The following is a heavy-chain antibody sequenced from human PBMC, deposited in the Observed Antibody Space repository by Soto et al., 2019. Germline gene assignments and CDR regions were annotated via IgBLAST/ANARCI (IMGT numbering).Heavy chain of an antibody. CDR2: INPKSGAS. CDR3: TIELSTYNWFDP. J-gene: IGHJ5*02. CDR1: GYSFIDYY. Sequence: ASVKVSCKAFGYSFIDYYIHWVRQAPGQGLEWMGWINPKSGASNYAQKFQGRVNMTGDTSLSAAYMEPSSLTADDTAVYYCTIELSTYNWFDPWGQGTQVTVSS. V-gene: IGHV1-2*02. D-gene: IGHD3-10*01.